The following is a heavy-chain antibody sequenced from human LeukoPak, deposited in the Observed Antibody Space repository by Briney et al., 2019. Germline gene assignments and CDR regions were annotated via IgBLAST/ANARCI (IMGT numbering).Heavy chain of an antibody. CDR2: IYTSGST. Sequence: PSETLSLTCTDSGGSISSYYWSWIRQPAGKGLEWIGRIYTSGSTNYNPSLKSRVTISVDKSKNQFSLKLSSVTAADTAVYYCARYDYYDSSGLPLDAVDSWGQGTMVTVSS. J-gene: IGHJ3*02. CDR3: ARYDYYDSSGLPLDAVDS. CDR1: GGSISSYY. D-gene: IGHD3-22*01. V-gene: IGHV4-4*07.